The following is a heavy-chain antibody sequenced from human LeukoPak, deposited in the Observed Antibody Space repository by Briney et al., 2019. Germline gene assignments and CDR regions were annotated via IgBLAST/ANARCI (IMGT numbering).Heavy chain of an antibody. CDR2: IKQDGSEK. J-gene: IGHJ6*03. Sequence: GGSLRLSCAASGFTFSTYRMTWVRQAPGKGLEWVANIKQDGSEKHYVDSVKGRFTISRDNAKNSLYLQMSSLRAEDTAVYYCTRVEETATTAAIIRKYSYYYYYMDVWGKGNTVTVSS. CDR3: TRVEETATTAAIIRKYSYYYYYMDV. D-gene: IGHD4-11*01. V-gene: IGHV3-7*01. CDR1: GFTFSTYR.